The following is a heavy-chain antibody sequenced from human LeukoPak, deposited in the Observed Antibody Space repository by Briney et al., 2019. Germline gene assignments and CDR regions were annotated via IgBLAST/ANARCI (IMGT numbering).Heavy chain of an antibody. CDR1: GYTFTSYD. V-gene: IGHV1-8*01. D-gene: IGHD2-2*01. CDR3: ARARAPLSFIVVVPAAILDY. CDR2: MNPNSGNT. J-gene: IGHJ4*02. Sequence: GASVKVSCKASGYTFTSYDINWVRQATGQGLEWMGWMNPNSGNTGYAQKFQGRVTMTRNTSISTAYMELSSLRSEDTAVYYCARARAPLSFIVVVPAAILDYWGQGTLVTVSS.